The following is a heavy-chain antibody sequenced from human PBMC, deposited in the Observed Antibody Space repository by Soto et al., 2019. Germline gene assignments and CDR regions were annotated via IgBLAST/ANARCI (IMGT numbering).Heavy chain of an antibody. Sequence: QVKLVQSGAEVRKPGSSVKVSCKASGGTFSRHAISWVRQAPGQGLEWMGGIIPIFGTANHAQMFQGRVTIIADESTSTGYMELRSLRFEDTGIYYCARGWGYDSTDYYYAYWGQGALVIVS. J-gene: IGHJ4*02. CDR2: IIPIFGTA. D-gene: IGHD3-22*01. CDR1: GGTFSRHA. CDR3: ARGWGYDSTDYYYAY. V-gene: IGHV1-69*01.